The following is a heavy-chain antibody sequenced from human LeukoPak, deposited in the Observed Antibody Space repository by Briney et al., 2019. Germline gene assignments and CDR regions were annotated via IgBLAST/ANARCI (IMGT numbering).Heavy chain of an antibody. CDR3: ALLNDDAFDI. J-gene: IGHJ3*02. CDR1: GVTFSSYG. Sequence: GGTLTLSCTASGVTFSSYGLHWVRKAPGKGLEWVAVISFDGNTKHYSDSVKGRFTISRDNSKDTLSLQMNRLRAEDTAVYYWALLNDDAFDIWGQGTKVTASS. D-gene: IGHD1-1*01. V-gene: IGHV3-30*03. CDR2: ISFDGNTK.